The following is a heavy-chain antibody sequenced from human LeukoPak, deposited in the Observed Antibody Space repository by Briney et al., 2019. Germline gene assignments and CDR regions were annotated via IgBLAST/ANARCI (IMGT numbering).Heavy chain of an antibody. Sequence: GGSLRLSCAASGFTFSSYGMHWVRQAPGKGLEWVAVISYDGSNKYYADSVKGRFTISRDNSKNTLYLQMNGLRAEDTAVYYCAKDVEMATTLGFDYWGQGTLVTVSS. V-gene: IGHV3-30*18. CDR3: AKDVEMATTLGFDY. CDR1: GFTFSSYG. CDR2: ISYDGSNK. D-gene: IGHD5-24*01. J-gene: IGHJ4*02.